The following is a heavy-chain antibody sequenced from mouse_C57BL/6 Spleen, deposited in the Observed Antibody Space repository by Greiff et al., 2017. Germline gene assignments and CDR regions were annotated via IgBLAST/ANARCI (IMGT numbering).Heavy chain of an antibody. CDR3: VRDDGYYGFDY. J-gene: IGHJ2*01. CDR1: GFTFNTYA. V-gene: IGHV10-3*01. Sequence: GGGLVQPKGSLKLSCAAPGFTFNTYAMHWVRQAPGKGLEWVARIRSNSSNYATYYDDSVKDRFTIARDDSQSMHNLPMNNLNTENTAMYCRVRDDGYYGFDYWGQGTTLTVSS. CDR2: IRSNSSNYAT. D-gene: IGHD2-3*01.